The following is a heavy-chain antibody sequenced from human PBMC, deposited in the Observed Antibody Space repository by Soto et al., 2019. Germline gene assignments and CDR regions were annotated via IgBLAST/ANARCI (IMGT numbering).Heavy chain of an antibody. J-gene: IGHJ4*02. Sequence: GSSVKVSCKVSGYTLTELSMHWVRQAPGKGLEWMGGFDPEDGETIYAQKFQGRVTMTEDTSTDTAYMELSSLRCEDTAVYYCATSTYYYDSSGYPDYWGQGTLVTVSS. V-gene: IGHV1-24*01. CDR1: GYTLTELS. D-gene: IGHD3-22*01. CDR2: FDPEDGET. CDR3: ATSTYYYDSSGYPDY.